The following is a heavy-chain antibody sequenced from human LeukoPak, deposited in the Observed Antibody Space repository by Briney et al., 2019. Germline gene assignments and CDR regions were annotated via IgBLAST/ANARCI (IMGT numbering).Heavy chain of an antibody. V-gene: IGHV1-18*01. CDR2: ISAYNGNT. CDR3: ARGEIGDDAFDI. CDR1: GXTFTTYG. J-gene: IGHJ3*02. D-gene: IGHD4-17*01. Sequence: ASVKVSCKXXGXTFTTYGISWVRQAPGQGLEWVGWISAYNGNTNYAQKLQGRVTMTTDTSTSTAYMELRSLRSDDTAVYYCARGEIGDDAFDIWGQGTMVTVSS.